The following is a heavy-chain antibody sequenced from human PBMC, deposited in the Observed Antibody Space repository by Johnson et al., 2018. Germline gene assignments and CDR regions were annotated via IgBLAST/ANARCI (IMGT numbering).Heavy chain of an antibody. V-gene: IGHV3-30-3*01. CDR3: ANPVSRMGADDACDI. Sequence: QVQLVESGGGVVQPGRSLRLSCAASGFTFSSYAMHWVRQAPGKGLEWVAVISYDGSNKYYTDSVKGRFTISRDNSKNTLYLQMNSLRAEDTAVYYCANPVSRMGADDACDICGQGTMVTVSS. D-gene: IGHD3-16*01. J-gene: IGHJ3*02. CDR2: ISYDGSNK. CDR1: GFTFSSYA.